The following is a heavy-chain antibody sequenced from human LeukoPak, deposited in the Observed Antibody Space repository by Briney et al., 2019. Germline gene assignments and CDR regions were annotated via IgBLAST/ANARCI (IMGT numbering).Heavy chain of an antibody. CDR3: ARGATEGYCSSTSCPQIDY. J-gene: IGHJ4*02. CDR2: INPNSGST. D-gene: IGHD2-2*01. Sequence: VASVKVSCKASGYTFTGYYMHWVRQAPGQGLEWMGWINPNSGSTNYAQKFQGRVTMTRDTSISTAYMELSRLRSDDTAVYYCARGATEGYCSSTSCPQIDYWGQGTLVTVSS. V-gene: IGHV1-2*02. CDR1: GYTFTGYY.